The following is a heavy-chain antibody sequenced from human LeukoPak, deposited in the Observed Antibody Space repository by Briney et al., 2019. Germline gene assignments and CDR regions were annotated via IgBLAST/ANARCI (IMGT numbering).Heavy chain of an antibody. V-gene: IGHV1-18*01. CDR2: ISAYNGNT. J-gene: IGHJ4*02. Sequence: ASVKVSCKASGYTFTNYGISWVRQAPGQGLEGMGWISAYNGNTNYAQKLQGRVTMTTDTSTSTAYMELRSLRSDDTAVYYCARDSTYYYDSSGIDYWGQGTLVTVSS. D-gene: IGHD3-22*01. CDR1: GYTFTNYG. CDR3: ARDSTYYYDSSGIDY.